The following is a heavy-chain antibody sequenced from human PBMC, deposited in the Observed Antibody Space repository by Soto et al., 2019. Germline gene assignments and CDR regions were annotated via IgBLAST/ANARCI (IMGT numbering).Heavy chain of an antibody. CDR3: AIVGANLSLNDAFDI. J-gene: IGHJ3*02. CDR1: GYTFTYRY. CDR2: ITPFNGNT. D-gene: IGHD1-26*01. Sequence: QLQLVQSGAEVKKTGSSVKVSCKASGYTFTYRYLHWVRQAPGQALEWMGWITPFNGNTNYAQKFQDRVTITRDRSMSTAYMELSSLRSEDTAMYYCAIVGANLSLNDAFDIWGQGTMVTVSS. V-gene: IGHV1-45*02.